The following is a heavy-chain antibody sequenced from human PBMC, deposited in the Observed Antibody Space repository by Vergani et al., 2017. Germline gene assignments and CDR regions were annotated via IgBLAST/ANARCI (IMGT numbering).Heavy chain of an antibody. CDR1: GFTFDDYA. CDR3: AKEREHCSGGSCYSFDY. Sequence: EVQLVESGGVVVQPGGSLRLSCAASGFTFDDYAMHWVRQAPGKGLEWLSLISWGGGSTYFADSVKGRFTISRDNSKNSLYLQMNSLRAEDTALYYCAKEREHCSGGSCYSFDYWGQGTLVTVSS. J-gene: IGHJ4*02. V-gene: IGHV3-43D*04. D-gene: IGHD2-15*01. CDR2: ISWGGGST.